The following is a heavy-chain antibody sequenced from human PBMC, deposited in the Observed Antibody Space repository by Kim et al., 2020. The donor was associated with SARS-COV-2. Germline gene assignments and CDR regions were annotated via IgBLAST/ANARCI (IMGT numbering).Heavy chain of an antibody. Sequence: GGSLRLSCAASGFTVSSNYMSWVRQAPGKGLEWVSVIYSGGSTYYADSVKGRFTISRDTSKNTLYLQMNSLRAGDTAVYYCARDSPGRYYEGGHMKYGMDVWGQGTTVTVSS. CDR1: GFTVSSNY. J-gene: IGHJ6*02. D-gene: IGHD1-26*01. CDR3: ARDSPGRYYEGGHMKYGMDV. CDR2: IYSGGST. V-gene: IGHV3-53*01.